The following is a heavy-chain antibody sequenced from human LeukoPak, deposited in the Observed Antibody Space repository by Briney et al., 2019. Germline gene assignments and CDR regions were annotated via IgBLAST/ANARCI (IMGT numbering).Heavy chain of an antibody. CDR2: INPNSGGT. J-gene: IGHJ5*02. CDR3: ARGDYYDSSGYYADWFDP. V-gene: IGHV1-2*02. D-gene: IGHD3-22*01. CDR1: GYTFTRYC. Sequence: ASVKVSCKASGYTFTRYCMHWVRQAPGQGLEGMGWINPNSGGTNYAQKFQGRVTMTRDTSISTAYMELSRLRSDDTAVYYCARGDYYDSSGYYADWFDPWGQGTLVTVSS.